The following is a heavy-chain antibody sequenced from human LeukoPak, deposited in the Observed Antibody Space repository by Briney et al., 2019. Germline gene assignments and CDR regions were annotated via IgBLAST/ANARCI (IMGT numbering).Heavy chain of an antibody. CDR3: ARFYTGHDTDYYGMDV. Sequence: ASVKVSCKASGYTFTSYDINWVRQASGQGLEWMGWMNPNSGDTGYAQNFQDRVTMTRDTSISTAFLELSSLRSEDTAVYYCARFYTGHDTDYYGMDVWGQGTMVTVSS. J-gene: IGHJ6*02. CDR2: MNPNSGDT. V-gene: IGHV1-8*01. D-gene: IGHD5-12*01. CDR1: GYTFTSYD.